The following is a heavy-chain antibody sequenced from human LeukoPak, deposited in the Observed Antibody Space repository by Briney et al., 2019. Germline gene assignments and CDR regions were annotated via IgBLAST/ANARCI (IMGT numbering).Heavy chain of an antibody. Sequence: PSETLSLTCTVSGGSISSGGYSWSWIRQPPGKGLEWIGYIYHSGSTYYNPSLKSRVTISVDRSKNQFSLKLSSVTAADTAVYYCASTVTAYYGMDVWGQGTTVTVSS. CDR1: GGSISSGGYS. V-gene: IGHV4-30-2*01. CDR2: IYHSGST. CDR3: ASTVTAYYGMDV. D-gene: IGHD4-4*01. J-gene: IGHJ6*02.